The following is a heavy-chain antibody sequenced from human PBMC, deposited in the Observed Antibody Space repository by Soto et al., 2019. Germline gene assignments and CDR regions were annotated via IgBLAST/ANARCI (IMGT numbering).Heavy chain of an antibody. J-gene: IGHJ4*02. CDR3: ARPNFTGRYCSGGSCYPYYFDY. CDR2: INHSGST. CDR1: GGSFSGYY. D-gene: IGHD2-15*01. Sequence: SETLSLTCAVYGGSFSGYYWSWIRQPPGKGLEWIGEINHSGSTVYNPSLESRVTISVDTSQNHFSLHLSSVTAADTAVYYCARPNFTGRYCSGGSCYPYYFDYWGQGTLVTVSS. V-gene: IGHV4-34*01.